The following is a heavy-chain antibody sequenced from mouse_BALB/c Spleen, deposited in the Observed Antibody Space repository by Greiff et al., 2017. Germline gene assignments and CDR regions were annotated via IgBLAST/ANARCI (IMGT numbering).Heavy chain of an antibody. Sequence: QVHVKQSGAELVRPGVSVKISCKGSGYTFTDYAMHWVKQSHAKSLEWIGVISTYYGDASYNQKFKVKATLTVDKSSSTAYMQLKSLTSEDSAVYYCARGGHYGNDYYAMDYWGQGTSVTVSA. J-gene: IGHJ4*01. CDR3: ARGGHYGNDYYAMDY. V-gene: IGHV1-67*01. CDR1: GYTFTDYA. CDR2: ISTYYGDA. D-gene: IGHD2-1*01.